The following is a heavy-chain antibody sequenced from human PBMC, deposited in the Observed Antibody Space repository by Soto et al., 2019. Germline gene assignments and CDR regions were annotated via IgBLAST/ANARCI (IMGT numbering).Heavy chain of an antibody. V-gene: IGHV4-59*08. CDR1: SGSISNYY. D-gene: IGHD2-2*01. Sequence: SETLSLTCSVSSGSISNYYWSWIRQPPGKGLEWIGYLYNSGSTNYNPSLKSRVTISVDTSTNQFFLKLSSVTAADTAVYYCARHHCSSTSCYSRLLDPWGQGTQVTVSS. CDR2: LYNSGST. J-gene: IGHJ5*02. CDR3: ARHHCSSTSCYSRLLDP.